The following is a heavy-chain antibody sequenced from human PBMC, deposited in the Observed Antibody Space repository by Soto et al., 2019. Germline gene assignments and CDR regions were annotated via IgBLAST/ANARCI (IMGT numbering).Heavy chain of an antibody. CDR3: ARVRITFLRGVIRSYYYNGMDF. J-gene: IGHJ6*02. D-gene: IGHD3-10*01. CDR2: INHSGST. V-gene: IGHV4-34*01. CDR1: GGSFSGYY. Sequence: SETLSLTCAVYGGSFSGYYWSWIRQPPGKGLEWLGEINHSGSTNYNPSLKSRVTISVDTSKNQFSLKLSSVTAADTDVYYWARVRITFLRGVIRSYYYNGMDFWGQVTTVAVCS.